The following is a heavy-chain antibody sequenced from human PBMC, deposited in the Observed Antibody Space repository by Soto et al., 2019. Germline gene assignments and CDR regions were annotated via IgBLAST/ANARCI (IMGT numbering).Heavy chain of an antibody. J-gene: IGHJ5*01. D-gene: IGHD2-15*01. CDR3: VRTPTSPRRFDS. CDR1: GDSLGNYY. V-gene: IGHV4-59*01. CDR2: IYYSGLT. Sequence: PSETLSLTCTVSGDSLGNYYWSWIRQPPGKGLEWIGYIYYSGLTHYSPSLKSRVAISIDTSKNQFSLILSSVTAADTAVYYCVRTPTSPRRFDSWGQGTLVTVSS.